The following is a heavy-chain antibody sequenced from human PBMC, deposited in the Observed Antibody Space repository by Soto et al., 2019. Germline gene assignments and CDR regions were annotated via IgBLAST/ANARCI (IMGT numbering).Heavy chain of an antibody. CDR3: ARDITMIVVAPWDAFAI. Sequence: QVQLVQSGAEVKKPGASVKVSCKASGYTFTSYYMHWVRQAPGQGLEWMGIINPSGGSTSYAQKFQCRVTMTRDTSTSTVYMELSSLRSEDTAVYYCARDITMIVVAPWDAFAIWGQGTMVTVSS. CDR2: INPSGGST. CDR1: GYTFTSYY. V-gene: IGHV1-46*01. D-gene: IGHD3-22*01. J-gene: IGHJ3*02.